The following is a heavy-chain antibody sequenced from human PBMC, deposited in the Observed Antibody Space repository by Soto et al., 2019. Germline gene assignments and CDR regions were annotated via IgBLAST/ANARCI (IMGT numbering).Heavy chain of an antibody. CDR3: ARDGGTYFDY. J-gene: IGHJ4*02. D-gene: IGHD3-16*01. CDR1: GFTFSTYW. V-gene: IGHV3-74*01. CDR2: LDNDGTNT. Sequence: GGSLRLSCAASGFTFSTYWVHWVRQAPGKGLVWVSRLDNDGTNTRYADSVKGRFTVSRDNGKNTVYLQMDSLRAEDTAVYYCARDGGTYFDYWGQGTLVTVSS.